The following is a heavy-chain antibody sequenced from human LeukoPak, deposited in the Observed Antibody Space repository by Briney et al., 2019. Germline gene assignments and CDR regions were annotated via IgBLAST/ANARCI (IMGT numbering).Heavy chain of an antibody. J-gene: IGHJ4*02. V-gene: IGHV3-23*01. Sequence: GGSLRLSCAASGFTLSNYAMSWVRQAPGKGLEWVSAITGGGSGIYYADSMKSRFTISRDNSKNTLYLQINSLRAEDTAVYYCAKWGDYDVLTGYYVSDYWGQGTLVTVSS. CDR2: ITGGGSGI. CDR1: GFTLSNYA. CDR3: AKWGDYDVLTGYYVSDY. D-gene: IGHD3-9*01.